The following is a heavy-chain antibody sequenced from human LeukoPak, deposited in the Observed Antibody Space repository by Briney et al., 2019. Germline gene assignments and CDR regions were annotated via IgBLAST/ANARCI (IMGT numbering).Heavy chain of an antibody. CDR1: GFIFSKYA. J-gene: IGHJ4*02. CDR2: ISSSGDT. Sequence: GGSLRLSCAASGFIFSKYAMSWVRQAPGQGLEWLSAISSSGDTYYADSVRGRLTISRDNSKNTLYLQMNSLRGEDTAVYSCAKEEGYVDYWGQGTLVTVSS. V-gene: IGHV3-23*01. CDR3: AKEEGYVDY. D-gene: IGHD3-16*01.